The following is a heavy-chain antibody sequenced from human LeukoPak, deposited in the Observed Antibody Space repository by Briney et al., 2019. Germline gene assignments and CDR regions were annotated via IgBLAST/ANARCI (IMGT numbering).Heavy chain of an antibody. CDR1: GGSISSSSYC. CDR3: ARHIAVAGPRFDY. CDR2: IYYSGST. V-gene: IGHV4-39*01. J-gene: IGHJ4*02. Sequence: SETLSLTCTVSGGSISSSSYCWGWIRQPPGKGLEWIGSIYYSGSTYYNPSLKSRVTISVDTSKNQFSLKLSSVTAADTAVYYCARHIAVAGPRFDYWGQGTLVTVSS. D-gene: IGHD6-19*01.